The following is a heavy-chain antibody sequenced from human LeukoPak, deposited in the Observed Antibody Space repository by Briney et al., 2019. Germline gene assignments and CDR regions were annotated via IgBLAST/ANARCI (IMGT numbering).Heavy chain of an antibody. Sequence: GGSLRLSCAASGFTFDDYAMHWVRQAPGKGLEWVSGISWNSGSIGYADSVKGRFTISRDNAKNSLYLQMNSLRAEDTALYYCARRSYYDSSGPFDYWGQGTLVTVSS. D-gene: IGHD3-22*01. CDR1: GFTFDDYA. CDR3: ARRSYYDSSGPFDY. V-gene: IGHV3-9*01. CDR2: ISWNSGSI. J-gene: IGHJ4*02.